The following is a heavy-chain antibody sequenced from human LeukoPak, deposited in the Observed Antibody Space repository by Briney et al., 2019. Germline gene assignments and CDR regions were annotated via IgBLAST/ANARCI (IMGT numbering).Heavy chain of an antibody. V-gene: IGHV3-66*01. Sequence: GGSLRLSCAASGFTVSSNYMSWVRQAPGKGLEWVSVIYSGGSTYYADSVKGRFTISRDNSKNTLYLQMSSLRAEDTAVYYCARGARYGRLGSYWGQGTLVTVSS. CDR1: GFTVSSNY. D-gene: IGHD3-9*01. J-gene: IGHJ4*02. CDR2: IYSGGST. CDR3: ARGARYGRLGSY.